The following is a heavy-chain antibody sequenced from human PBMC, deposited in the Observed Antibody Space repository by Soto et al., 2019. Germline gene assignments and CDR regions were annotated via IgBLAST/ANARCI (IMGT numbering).Heavy chain of an antibody. D-gene: IGHD2-2*01. Sequence: GESLKISCKGSGYSFTSYWIGWVRQMPGKGLEWMGIIYPGDSDTRYSPPFQGQVTISADKSISTAYLQWSSLKASDTAMYYCARSIVVVPAARTYYYYYMDVWGKGTTVTVSS. CDR2: IYPGDSDT. J-gene: IGHJ6*03. V-gene: IGHV5-51*01. CDR3: ARSIVVVPAARTYYYYYMDV. CDR1: GYSFTSYW.